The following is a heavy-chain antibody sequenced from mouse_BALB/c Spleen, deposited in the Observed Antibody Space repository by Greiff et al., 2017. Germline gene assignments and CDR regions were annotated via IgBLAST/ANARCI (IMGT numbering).Heavy chain of an antibody. D-gene: IGHD2-3*01. CDR1: GYAFSSSW. Sequence: QVQLQQSGPELVKPGASVKISCKASGYAFSSSWMNWVKQRPGQGLEWIGRIYPGDGDTNYNGKFKGKATLTADKSSSTAYMQLSSLTSVDSAVYFCARPRSIMMDYYAMDYWGQGTSVTVSS. CDR2: IYPGDGDT. CDR3: ARPRSIMMDYYAMDY. J-gene: IGHJ4*01. V-gene: IGHV1-82*01.